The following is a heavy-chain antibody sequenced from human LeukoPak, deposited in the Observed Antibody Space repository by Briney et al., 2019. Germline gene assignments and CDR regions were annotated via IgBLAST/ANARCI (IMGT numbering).Heavy chain of an antibody. J-gene: IGHJ4*02. CDR1: GGSISSHY. D-gene: IGHD2-8*01. CDR3: ARVVWYFDY. CDR2: IYYSGST. V-gene: IGHV4-59*11. Sequence: SETLSLTCTVSGGSISSHYWSWLRQPPGKGLEWIGYIYYSGSTNYNPSLKSRVTISVDTSKNQFSLKLSSVTAADTAVYYCARVVWYFDYWGQGTLVTVSS.